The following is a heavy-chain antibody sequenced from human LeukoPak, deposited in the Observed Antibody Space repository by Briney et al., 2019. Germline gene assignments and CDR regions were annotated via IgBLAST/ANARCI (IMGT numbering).Heavy chain of an antibody. D-gene: IGHD6-13*01. J-gene: IGHJ6*02. CDR1: GGSFSSGSYY. CDR2: MSYSGST. CDR3: ARVFRTAAGSYFYYYGMDV. Sequence: PSETLSLTCTVSGGSFSSGSYYWSWLRQPPGKGLEGIGYMSYSGSTNYNPSLKSRVTISVDTSKNQFSLKLSSVTAADTAVYYCARVFRTAAGSYFYYYGMDVWGQGTTVTVSS. V-gene: IGHV4-61*01.